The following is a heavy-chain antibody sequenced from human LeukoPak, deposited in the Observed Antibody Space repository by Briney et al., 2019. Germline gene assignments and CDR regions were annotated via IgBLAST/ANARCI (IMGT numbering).Heavy chain of an antibody. Sequence: PGGSLRLSCAASGFTFSSYGMSWVRQAPGKGLEWVSAISGSGGRTYYADSVKGRFTISRDNSKNTLYLQMNSLRAEDTAVYYCAKEFGSGWYFGYWGQGTLVTVSS. CDR1: GFTFSSYG. D-gene: IGHD6-19*01. CDR2: ISGSGGRT. V-gene: IGHV3-23*01. J-gene: IGHJ4*02. CDR3: AKEFGSGWYFGY.